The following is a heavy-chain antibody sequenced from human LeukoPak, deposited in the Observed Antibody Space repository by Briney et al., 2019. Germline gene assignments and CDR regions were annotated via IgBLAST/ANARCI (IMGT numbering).Heavy chain of an antibody. J-gene: IGHJ4*02. Sequence: ASVKVSCKASGYIFTDYYMHWVRQAPGQELGWMGRINPNSGGTNYAQKFQGRVTMTRDTSISTAYMELSRLRSDDTGVYYCASAVVVPAAIPDYWGQGTLVTVSS. D-gene: IGHD2-2*01. CDR3: ASAVVVPAAIPDY. V-gene: IGHV1-2*05. CDR1: GYIFTDYY. CDR2: INPNSGGT.